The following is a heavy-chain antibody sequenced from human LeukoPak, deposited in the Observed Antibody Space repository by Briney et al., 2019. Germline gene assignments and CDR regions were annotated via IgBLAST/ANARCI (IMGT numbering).Heavy chain of an antibody. J-gene: IGHJ4*02. D-gene: IGHD4-17*01. CDR3: ARDGDYGDYGYYFDY. Sequence: GGSLRLSCAASGFTFSSYAMHWVRQAPGKGLEWVAVISYDGSNKYYADSVKGRFTISRDNSKNTLYLQMNSLRAEDTAVYYCARDGDYGDYGYYFDYWGQGTLVTVSS. V-gene: IGHV3-30-3*01. CDR2: ISYDGSNK. CDR1: GFTFSSYA.